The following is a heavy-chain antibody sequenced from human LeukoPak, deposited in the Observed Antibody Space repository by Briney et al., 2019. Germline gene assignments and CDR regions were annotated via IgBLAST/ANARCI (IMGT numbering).Heavy chain of an antibody. Sequence: GGSLRLSCAASGFTFSSYEMNWVRQAPGKGLEWVSYISSGSSSIFYADSVKGRFTISKDNSKNSLYLQMNSLRVEDTAVYYCARGGIAARFAYWGQGALVTVSS. D-gene: IGHD6-6*01. CDR3: ARGGIAARFAY. V-gene: IGHV3-48*03. CDR2: ISSGSSSI. CDR1: GFTFSSYE. J-gene: IGHJ4*02.